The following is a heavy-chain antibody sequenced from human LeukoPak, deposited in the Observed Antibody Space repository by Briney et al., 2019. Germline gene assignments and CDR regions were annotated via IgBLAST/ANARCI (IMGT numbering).Heavy chain of an antibody. D-gene: IGHD2-15*01. V-gene: IGHV3-48*03. CDR2: ISSGGTII. CDR3: ARALSGSSQAMDV. Sequence: GGALRLSCAASGFIFSSYEMDWVRQAPGKGLEWVSYISSGGTIIYHADSVKGRFTISRDNAKNSLYLQMNSLRAEDTAVYYCARALSGSSQAMDVWGQGTTVTVSS. J-gene: IGHJ6*02. CDR1: GFIFSSYE.